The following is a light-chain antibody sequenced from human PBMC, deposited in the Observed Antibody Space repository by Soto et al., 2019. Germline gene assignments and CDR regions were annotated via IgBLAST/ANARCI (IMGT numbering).Light chain of an antibody. Sequence: QSVLTQPASVSGSPGQSITISCTGTSSDVGGYNHVSWYHHHPGKAPKLLIYDDSHRPSGVSNRFSGSKSGNTASLTISGLQAEDEADYYCSSYTSNSHYVFGTGTKVTXL. J-gene: IGLJ1*01. CDR1: SSDVGGYNH. V-gene: IGLV2-14*03. CDR2: DDS. CDR3: SSYTSNSHYV.